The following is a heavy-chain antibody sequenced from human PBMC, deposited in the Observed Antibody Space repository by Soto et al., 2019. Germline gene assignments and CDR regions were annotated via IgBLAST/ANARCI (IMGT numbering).Heavy chain of an antibody. Sequence: ASVKVSCKASGYTFTSYAIHWVRQAPGQRLEWMGWINAGNGNTKYSQKFQGRVTITRDTSASTAYMELSSLRSEDTAVYYCARVFKAGGYSYGYTGYYYGMDVWGQGTTVTVSS. CDR1: GYTFTSYA. J-gene: IGHJ6*02. V-gene: IGHV1-3*01. CDR2: INAGNGNT. CDR3: ARVFKAGGYSYGYTGYYYGMDV. D-gene: IGHD5-18*01.